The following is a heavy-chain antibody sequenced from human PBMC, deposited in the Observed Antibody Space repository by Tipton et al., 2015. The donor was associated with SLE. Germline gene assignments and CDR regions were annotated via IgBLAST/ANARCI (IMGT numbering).Heavy chain of an antibody. CDR3: ATSGLAVAGTGTDFDY. D-gene: IGHD6-19*01. Sequence: SLRLSCAASGFTFSSYWMSWVRQGPGKGLEWVANLKQDGSEKYYADPVKGRFTISRDNAKNSLYLQMNSLRAEDTAVYYCATSGLAVAGTGTDFDYWGPGNPGHRLL. V-gene: IGHV3-7*01. J-gene: IGHJ4*02. CDR2: LKQDGSEK. CDR1: GFTFSSYW.